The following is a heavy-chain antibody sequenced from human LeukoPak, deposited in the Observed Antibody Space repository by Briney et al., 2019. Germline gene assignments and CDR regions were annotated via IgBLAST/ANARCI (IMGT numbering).Heavy chain of an antibody. Sequence: GGSLRLSCAASGFSFSSYAMSWVRQAPGKGLEWVSGINWNGGSTGYADSVEGRFTIFRDNAKNSQYLQMNSLRVEDTALYYCARAQTYGDSRLLLDYWGQGTLVTVSS. CDR1: GFSFSSYA. CDR3: ARAQTYGDSRLLLDY. D-gene: IGHD4-17*01. V-gene: IGHV3-20*04. CDR2: INWNGGST. J-gene: IGHJ4*02.